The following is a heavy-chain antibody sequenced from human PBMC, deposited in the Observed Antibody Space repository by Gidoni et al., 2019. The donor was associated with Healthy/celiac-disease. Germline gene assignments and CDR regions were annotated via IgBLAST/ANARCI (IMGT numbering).Heavy chain of an antibody. CDR2: IIPIFGTA. CDR1: GGTFSSYA. V-gene: IGHV1-69*01. D-gene: IGHD2-2*01. J-gene: IGHJ3*02. Sequence: QVQLVQSGAEVKKPGSSVKVSCKASGGTFSSYAISWVRQAPGQGLEWMGGIIPIFGTANYAQKFQGRVTITADESTSTAYMELSSMRSEDTAVYYCARQMTDQLLSIRSLPGDDGFDIWGQGTMVTVSS. CDR3: ARQMTDQLLSIRSLPGDDGFDI.